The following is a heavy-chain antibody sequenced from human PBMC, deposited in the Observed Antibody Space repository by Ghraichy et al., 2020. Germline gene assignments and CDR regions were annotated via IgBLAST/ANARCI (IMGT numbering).Heavy chain of an antibody. J-gene: IGHJ3*02. CDR1: GFTFNSFT. Sequence: TLRLSCAASGFTFNSFTIHWVHQAPGKGLEWVAGISFDGSKKYYADSGKGRFTVSRDNPRNTLYLQMDSLRAEDTAVYYCARAVWGGGAFDIWGQGTMVTVSS. CDR2: ISFDGSKK. D-gene: IGHD3-10*01. CDR3: ARAVWGGGAFDI. V-gene: IGHV3-30*04.